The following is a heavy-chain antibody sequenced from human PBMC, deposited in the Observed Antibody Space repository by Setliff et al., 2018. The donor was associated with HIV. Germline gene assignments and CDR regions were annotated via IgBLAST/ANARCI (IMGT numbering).Heavy chain of an antibody. D-gene: IGHD4-17*01. Sequence: SETLSLTCAVYGGSFSDYSWNWIRQPPGKGLEWIGEINYEGDTTYNPSLKSRVNMFIDTSKKQFSLKVASVTAADTAVYYCVRQHGDYAFDPWGQGTLVTVS. CDR1: GGSFSDYS. CDR2: INYEGDT. CDR3: VRQHGDYAFDP. V-gene: IGHV4-34*01. J-gene: IGHJ5*02.